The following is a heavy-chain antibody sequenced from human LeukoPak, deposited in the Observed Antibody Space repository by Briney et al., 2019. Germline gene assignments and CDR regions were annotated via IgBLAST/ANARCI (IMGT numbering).Heavy chain of an antibody. Sequence: PSETLSLTCTVSGGSISSSSYYWSWIRQPPGKGLEWIGEINHSGSTNYNPSLKSRVTISVDTSKNQFSLKLSSVTAADTAVYYCARGAVYGSGRGWFDPWGQGTLVTVSS. V-gene: IGHV4-39*07. CDR3: ARGAVYGSGRGWFDP. CDR2: INHSGST. D-gene: IGHD3-10*01. CDR1: GGSISSSSYY. J-gene: IGHJ5*02.